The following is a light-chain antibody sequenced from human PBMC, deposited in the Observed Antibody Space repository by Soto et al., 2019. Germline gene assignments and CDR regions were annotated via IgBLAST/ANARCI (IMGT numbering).Light chain of an antibody. CDR3: QQYNKWPLA. V-gene: IGKV3-15*01. CDR2: GAS. Sequence: IVMMQSPATLSVSPGESATLFCRATESVSSNLAWYQQRPGQAPRLLIYGASTRATGIPARFSGSGSVTEFALSISILQSEDFAVYYCQQYNKWPLAFGQGTKVEIK. J-gene: IGKJ1*01. CDR1: ESVSSN.